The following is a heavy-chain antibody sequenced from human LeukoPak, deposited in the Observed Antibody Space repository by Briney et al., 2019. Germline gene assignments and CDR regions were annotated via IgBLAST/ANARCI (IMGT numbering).Heavy chain of an antibody. Sequence: ASVKVSCKASGYTFTSYAMHWVRQAPGQRLEWMGWINPNSGGTNYAQKFQGWVTMTRDTSISTAYMELSRLRSDDTAVYYCARDYGESNWFDPWGQGTLVTVSS. V-gene: IGHV1-2*04. D-gene: IGHD3-10*01. J-gene: IGHJ5*02. CDR1: GYTFTSYA. CDR3: ARDYGESNWFDP. CDR2: INPNSGGT.